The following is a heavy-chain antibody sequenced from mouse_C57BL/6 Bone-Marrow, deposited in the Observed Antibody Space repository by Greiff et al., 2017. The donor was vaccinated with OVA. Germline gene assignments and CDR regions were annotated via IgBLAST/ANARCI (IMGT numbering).Heavy chain of an antibody. D-gene: IGHD1-1*01. Sequence: EVQLQESGAELVRPGASVKLSCTASGFNIKDDYMHWVKQRPEQGLEWIGWIDPENGDTEYASKFQGKATITADTSSNTAYLQLSSLTSEATAVYYCTTRDYGRSLWFAYWGQGTRVTVSA. CDR3: TTRDYGRSLWFAY. J-gene: IGHJ3*01. CDR1: GFNIKDDY. V-gene: IGHV14-4*01. CDR2: IDPENGDT.